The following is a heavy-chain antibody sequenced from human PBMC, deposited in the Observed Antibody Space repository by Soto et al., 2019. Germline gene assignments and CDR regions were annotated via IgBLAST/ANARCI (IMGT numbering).Heavy chain of an antibody. Sequence: PGGSLRLSCAASGFTVSSNYMSWVRQAPGKGLEWVSVIYSGGSTYYADSVKGRFTISRDNSKNTLYLQMNSLRAEDTAVYYCASAGHRDYFDYWGQGTLVTVSS. J-gene: IGHJ4*02. D-gene: IGHD6-13*01. V-gene: IGHV3-53*01. CDR1: GFTVSSNY. CDR3: ASAGHRDYFDY. CDR2: IYSGGST.